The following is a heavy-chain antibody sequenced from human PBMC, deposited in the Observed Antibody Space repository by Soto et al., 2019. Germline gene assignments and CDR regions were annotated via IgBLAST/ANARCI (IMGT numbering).Heavy chain of an antibody. CDR3: ARDYYDSSGYRSYWYFDL. CDR2: ISGSGGNT. CDR1: GFTFSSYA. Sequence: GGSLRLSCAASGFTFSSYAMSWVRQAPGKGLEWVAAISGSGGNTYYADSVKGRFTISRDNSKNTLYLQMSSLRAEDTAVYYCARDYYDSSGYRSYWYFDLWGRGTLVTVSS. V-gene: IGHV3-23*01. J-gene: IGHJ2*01. D-gene: IGHD3-22*01.